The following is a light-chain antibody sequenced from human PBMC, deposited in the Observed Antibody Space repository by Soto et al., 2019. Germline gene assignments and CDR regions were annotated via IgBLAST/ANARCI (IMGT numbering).Light chain of an antibody. V-gene: IGLV2-14*01. J-gene: IGLJ2*01. CDR1: SSDIGGYNY. CDR3: SSYTSGTTLV. CDR2: EVS. Sequence: QSALTQPASVSGSPGQSITISCTGSSSDIGGYNYVSWYQQHPGKAPKLMIFEVSNRPSGIYNRFSGSKSGNTASLTISGLLAEDEADYYCSSYTSGTTLVFGGGTKVTVL.